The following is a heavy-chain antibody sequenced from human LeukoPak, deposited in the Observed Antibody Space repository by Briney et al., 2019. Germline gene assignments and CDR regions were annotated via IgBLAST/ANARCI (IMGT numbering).Heavy chain of an antibody. CDR3: ARAPGLIRGGCLAC. CDR2: IHTSGST. V-gene: IGHV4-4*07. D-gene: IGHD3-10*01. CDR1: GGSISTYY. Sequence: SETLSLTCSVSGGSISTYYWSWIRQSPGKGLEWIGRIHTSGSTNYNPSLKSRVTMSVDTSKNQFSLKVSSVTAEDTGVYYCARAPGLIRGGCLACWGRG. J-gene: IGHJ4*02.